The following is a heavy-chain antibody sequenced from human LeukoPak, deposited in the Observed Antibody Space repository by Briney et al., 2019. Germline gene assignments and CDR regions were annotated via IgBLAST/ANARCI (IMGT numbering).Heavy chain of an antibody. J-gene: IGHJ3*02. D-gene: IGHD6-13*01. Sequence: SETLSLTCAVYGGSFSGYYWSWIRQPPGKGLEWIGEINHSGSTNYNPSLKSRVTISVDTSKNQFSLKLSSVTAADTAVYYCARDRYFSSWYRISAFDIWGQGTMVTVSS. CDR2: INHSGST. CDR1: GGSFSGYY. CDR3: ARDRYFSSWYRISAFDI. V-gene: IGHV4-34*01.